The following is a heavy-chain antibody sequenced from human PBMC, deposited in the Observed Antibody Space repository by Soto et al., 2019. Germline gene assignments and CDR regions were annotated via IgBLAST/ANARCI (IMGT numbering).Heavy chain of an antibody. CDR2: IIPIFGTA. D-gene: IGHD6-13*01. V-gene: IGHV1-69*13. CDR1: GGTFSSYA. Sequence: SVKVSCKASGGTFSSYAISWVRQAPGQGLEWMGGIIPIFGTANYAQKFQGRVTITADESTSTAYMELSSLRSEDTAVYYCARSSVEYSSSWYSNYYYYYGMDVWGQGTTVTVS. CDR3: ARSSVEYSSSWYSNYYYYYGMDV. J-gene: IGHJ6*02.